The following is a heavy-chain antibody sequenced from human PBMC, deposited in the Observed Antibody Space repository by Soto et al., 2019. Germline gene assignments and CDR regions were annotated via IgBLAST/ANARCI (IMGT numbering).Heavy chain of an antibody. D-gene: IGHD3-22*01. J-gene: IGHJ4*02. CDR1: GYSFSSYW. CDR3: ARHERYYDSSGYSIDD. CDR2: IDPSDSYT. Sequence: PGESLKISCKGSGYSFSSYWITWVRQMPGKGLEWMGRIDPSDSYTNYSPSFHGHVTISADKSISTAYLQWSSLKASDTAMYYCARHERYYDSSGYSIDDWGQGTLVTVAS. V-gene: IGHV5-10-1*01.